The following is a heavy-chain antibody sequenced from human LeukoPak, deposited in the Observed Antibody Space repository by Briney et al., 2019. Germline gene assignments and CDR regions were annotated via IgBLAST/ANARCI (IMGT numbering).Heavy chain of an antibody. CDR3: ARYGDYGTVDY. J-gene: IGHJ4*02. D-gene: IGHD4-17*01. V-gene: IGHV1-69*13. CDR2: IIPIFGTA. CDR1: GYTFTSYG. Sequence: GASVKVSCKASGYTFTSYGISWVRQAPGQGLEWMGGIIPIFGTANYAQKFQGRVTITADESTSTAYMELSSLRSEDTAVYYCARYGDYGTVDYWGQGTLVTVSS.